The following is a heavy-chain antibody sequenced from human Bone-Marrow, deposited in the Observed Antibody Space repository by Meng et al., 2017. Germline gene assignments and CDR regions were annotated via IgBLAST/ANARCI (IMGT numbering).Heavy chain of an antibody. CDR3: ARYPIRVVVAAHDAFDI. CDR1: GYTFTSYD. Sequence: ASVKVSCKASGYTFTSYDINWVRQATGQGLEWMGWMNPNSGNTGYAQKFQGRVTMTRNTSISTAYMELSSLRSEDTAVYYCARYPIRVVVAAHDAFDIWGQGTMVTVSS. J-gene: IGHJ3*02. D-gene: IGHD2-15*01. CDR2: MNPNSGNT. V-gene: IGHV1-8*01.